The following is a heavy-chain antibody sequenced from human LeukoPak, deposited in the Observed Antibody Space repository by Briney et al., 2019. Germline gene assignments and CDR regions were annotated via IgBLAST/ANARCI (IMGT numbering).Heavy chain of an antibody. J-gene: IGHJ6*03. CDR1: GGSISSYY. D-gene: IGHD3-10*01. CDR3: ARAPYYYGSGSYFYYYYYMDV. V-gene: IGHV4-59*01. Sequence: SETLSLTCTVSGGSISSYYWSWIRQPPGKGLEWIGYIYYGGSTNYNPSLKSRVTISVDTSKNQFSLKLSSVTAADTAVYYCARAPYYYGSGSYFYYYYYMDVWGKGTTVTISS. CDR2: IYYGGST.